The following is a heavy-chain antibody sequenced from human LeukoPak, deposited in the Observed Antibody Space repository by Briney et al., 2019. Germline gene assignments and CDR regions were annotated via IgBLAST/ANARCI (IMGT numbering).Heavy chain of an antibody. V-gene: IGHV4-59*06. Sequence: SETLSLTCTVSGGSISSYYWSWIRQHPGKGLEWIGYIYYSGSTYYNPSLKSRVTISVDTSKNQFSLKLSSVTAADTAVYYCARVGSGYYFDYWGQGTLVTVSS. CDR2: IYYSGST. CDR1: GGSISSYY. CDR3: ARVGSGYYFDY. J-gene: IGHJ4*02. D-gene: IGHD3-22*01.